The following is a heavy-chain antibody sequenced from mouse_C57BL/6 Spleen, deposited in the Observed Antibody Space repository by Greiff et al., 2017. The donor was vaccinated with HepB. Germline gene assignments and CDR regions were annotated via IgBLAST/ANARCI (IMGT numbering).Heavy chain of an antibody. J-gene: IGHJ4*01. CDR1: GYTFTSYW. CDR3: ARSGTTVVATDAMDY. Sequence: QVQLQQSGAELVKPGASVKMSCKASGYTFTSYWITWVKQRPGQGLEWIGDIYPGSGSTNYNEKFKSKATLTVDTSSSTAYMQLSSLTSEDSAVYYCARSGTTVVATDAMDYWGQGTSVTVSS. V-gene: IGHV1-55*01. CDR2: IYPGSGST. D-gene: IGHD1-1*01.